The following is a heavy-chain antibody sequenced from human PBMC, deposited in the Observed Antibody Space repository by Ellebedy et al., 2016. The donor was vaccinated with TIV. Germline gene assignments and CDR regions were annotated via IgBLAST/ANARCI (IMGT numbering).Heavy chain of an antibody. CDR2: ISYNGDET. Sequence: GESLKISCAASGFRVADYAMKWVRQGPGMGLQCVSSISYNGDETFYADSVKGRFTISSDNAMNSLYLQINSLRAEDTAVYYCVRFPRGAPFADYLYYMDVWGKGIMVTVSS. CDR1: GFRVADYA. CDR3: VRFPRGAPFADYLYYMDV. D-gene: IGHD3-16*01. J-gene: IGHJ6*03. V-gene: IGHV3-21*01.